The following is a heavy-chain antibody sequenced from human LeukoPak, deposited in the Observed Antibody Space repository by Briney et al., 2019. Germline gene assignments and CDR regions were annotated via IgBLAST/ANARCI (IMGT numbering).Heavy chain of an antibody. CDR1: GYTFTGYY. J-gene: IGHJ3*02. V-gene: IGHV1-2*02. Sequence: ASVKVSCKASGYTFTGYYMHWVRQPPGQGLEWMGWINHNSGGTNCAQKVEGRVNMTRDTSISTAYMELSRLRSDDTAVYYCARPEEDISNGDAFDIWGQGTMVTVSS. CDR3: ARPEEDISNGDAFDI. CDR2: INHNSGGT. D-gene: IGHD4-11*01.